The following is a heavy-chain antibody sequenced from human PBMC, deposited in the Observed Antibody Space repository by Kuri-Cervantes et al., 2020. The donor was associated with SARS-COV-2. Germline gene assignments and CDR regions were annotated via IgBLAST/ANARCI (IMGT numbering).Heavy chain of an antibody. CDR3: ATIPYYGYYFDY. Sequence: ASVKVSCKVSGYTLTELSMHWVRQAPGKGLEWMGGFDPEDGETIYAQKFQGRVTMTEDTSTDTAYMELSSLRSEDTAEYYCATIPYYGYYFDYWGQGTLVTVSS. CDR2: FDPEDGET. D-gene: IGHD3-10*01. V-gene: IGHV1-24*01. J-gene: IGHJ4*02. CDR1: GYTLTELS.